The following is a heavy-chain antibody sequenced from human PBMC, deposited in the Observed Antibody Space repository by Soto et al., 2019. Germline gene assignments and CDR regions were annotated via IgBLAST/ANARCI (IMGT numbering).Heavy chain of an antibody. CDR2: IYYSGST. Sequence: SETLSLTCTVSGGSISSYYWSWIRQPPGKGLEWIGYIYYSGSTNYNPSLKSRVTISVDTSKNQFSLKLSSVTAADTAVYYCARDGGYSYGMISSDSWFDPCGQGTLVTVSS. CDR1: GGSISSYY. CDR3: ARDGGYSYGMISSDSWFDP. V-gene: IGHV4-59*01. J-gene: IGHJ5*02. D-gene: IGHD5-18*01.